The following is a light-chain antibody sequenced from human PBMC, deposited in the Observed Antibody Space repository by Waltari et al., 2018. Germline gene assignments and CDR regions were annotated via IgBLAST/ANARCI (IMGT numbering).Light chain of an antibody. CDR3: QQYNVLPPIT. V-gene: IGKV3-15*01. CDR2: RAF. CDR1: QNIYTN. J-gene: IGKJ5*01. Sequence: EVVMTQSSATLSVSPGERATLSCRASQNIYTNLASYQQSPGQPPRLLIYRAFARASGVPARFSGSGSGPEFALTISNLQSEDSAVYYCQQYNVLPPITFGQGTRLEFK.